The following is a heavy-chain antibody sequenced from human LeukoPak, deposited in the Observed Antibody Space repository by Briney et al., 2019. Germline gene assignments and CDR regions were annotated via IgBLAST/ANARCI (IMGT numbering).Heavy chain of an antibody. V-gene: IGHV4-39*01. Sequence: SETLSLTCTVSGGSISSSNSYWGWIRQPPGKGLEWIGSIYYSGNTYYNASLKSQVSISIDTSKNQFSLKLTSVTAADTAVYYCARQTGSGLFILPGGQGTLVTVSS. CDR1: GGSISSSNSY. CDR2: IYYSGNT. CDR3: ARQTGSGLFILP. D-gene: IGHD3/OR15-3a*01. J-gene: IGHJ4*02.